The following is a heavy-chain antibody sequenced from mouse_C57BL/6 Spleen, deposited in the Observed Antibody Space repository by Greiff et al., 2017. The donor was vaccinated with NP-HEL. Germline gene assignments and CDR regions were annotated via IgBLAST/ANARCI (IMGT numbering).Heavy chain of an antibody. CDR2: IDPETGGT. V-gene: IGHV1-15*01. Sequence: QVQLQQSGAELVRPGASVTLSCKASGYTFTDYEMHWVKQTPVHGLEWIGAIDPETGGTAYNQKFKGKAILTADKSSSTAYMELRSLTSEDSAVYYGTRDATRVTTAFGYWGQGTTLTVSS. J-gene: IGHJ2*01. CDR1: GYTFTDYE. CDR3: TRDATRVTTAFGY. D-gene: IGHD2-2*01.